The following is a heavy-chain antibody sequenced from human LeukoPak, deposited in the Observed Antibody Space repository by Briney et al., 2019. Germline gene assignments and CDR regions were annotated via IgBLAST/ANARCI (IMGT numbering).Heavy chain of an antibody. Sequence: SETLSLTCTVSGGSISSGGYYWSWIRQHPGKGLEWIGYIYYSGSTYYNPSLKSRVTISVDTSKNQFSLKLSSVTAADTAVYYCARVEMASYYFDYWGQGTLVTVSS. V-gene: IGHV4-31*03. CDR2: IYYSGST. CDR3: ARVEMASYYFDY. D-gene: IGHD5-24*01. CDR1: GGSISSGGYY. J-gene: IGHJ4*02.